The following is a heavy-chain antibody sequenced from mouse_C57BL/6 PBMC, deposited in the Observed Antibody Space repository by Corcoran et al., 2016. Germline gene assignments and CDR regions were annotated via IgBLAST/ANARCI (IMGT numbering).Heavy chain of an antibody. V-gene: IGHV1-76*01. D-gene: IGHD1-1*01. J-gene: IGHJ1*03. Sequence: QVQLKQSGAELVRPGASVKLSCKASGYTFTDYYINWVKQRPGQGLEWIARIYPGSGNTYYNEKFKGKATLTAEKSSSTAYMQLSSLTSEDSAVYFCARTRHYYGSSYGYFDVWGTGTTVTVSS. CDR3: ARTRHYYGSSYGYFDV. CDR2: IYPGSGNT. CDR1: GYTFTDYY.